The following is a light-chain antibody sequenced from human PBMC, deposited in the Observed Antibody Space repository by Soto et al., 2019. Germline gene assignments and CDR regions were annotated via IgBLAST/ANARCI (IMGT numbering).Light chain of an antibody. CDR1: QSISVW. J-gene: IGKJ1*01. V-gene: IGKV1-5*03. CDR3: QQYNSYSPT. Sequence: DIQMTQSPSTLSASVGDRVTITCRASQSISVWLAWYQQKAGKAPNLLIYKASRLESGVPSRFSGSGSETEFTLTISGLQPGESATYYCQQYNSYSPTFGQGTKVDI. CDR2: KAS.